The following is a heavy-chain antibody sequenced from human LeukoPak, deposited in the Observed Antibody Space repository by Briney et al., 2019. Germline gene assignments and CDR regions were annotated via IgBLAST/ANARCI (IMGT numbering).Heavy chain of an antibody. V-gene: IGHV4-59*01. CDR3: ARDSPFTVY. CDR1: GASISSSY. J-gene: IGHJ4*02. Sequence: SETLSLTCTVSGASISSSYWSWIRQPPGKGLEWIGYIYYSGSPSYNPALKSRVTMSVDTSKNQFSLKLSSVSAADTAVYYCARDSPFTVYWGQGTLVTVSS. CDR2: IYYSGSP.